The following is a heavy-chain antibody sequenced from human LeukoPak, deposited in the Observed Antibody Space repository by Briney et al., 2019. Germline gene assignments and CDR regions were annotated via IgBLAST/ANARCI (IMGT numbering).Heavy chain of an antibody. J-gene: IGHJ4*02. Sequence: SETLSLTCTVSGGSISSSSYYWGWIRQPPGKGLEWIGSIYYSGSTCYNPSLKSRVTISVDTSKNQFSLKLSSVTAADTAVYYCAKIMVRGAIRYFDYWGQGTLVTVSS. CDR1: GGSISSSSYY. CDR3: AKIMVRGAIRYFDY. D-gene: IGHD3-10*01. CDR2: IYYSGST. V-gene: IGHV4-39*01.